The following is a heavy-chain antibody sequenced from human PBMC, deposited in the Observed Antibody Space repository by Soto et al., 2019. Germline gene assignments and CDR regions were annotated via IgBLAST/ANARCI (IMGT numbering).Heavy chain of an antibody. CDR2: IWYDGSNK. D-gene: IGHD5-12*01. V-gene: IGHV3-33*01. CDR1: GFTFSSYG. J-gene: IGHJ4*02. Sequence: GGSLRLSCAASGFTFSSYGMHWVRQAPGKGLEWVAVIWYDGSNKYYADSVKGRFTISRDNSKNTLYLQMNSLRAEDTAVYYCARDGNGYDRSHYYYFDYWGQGTLVTVSS. CDR3: ARDGNGYDRSHYYYFDY.